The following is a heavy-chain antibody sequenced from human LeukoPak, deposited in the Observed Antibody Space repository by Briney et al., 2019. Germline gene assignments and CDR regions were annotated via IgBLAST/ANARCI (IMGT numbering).Heavy chain of an antibody. J-gene: IGHJ4*02. D-gene: IGHD5-18*01. Sequence: LVKVSCKASGGTFSSYAISWVRQAPGQGLEWMGGIIPIFGTANYAQKFQGRVTITADKSTSTAYMELSSLRSEDTAVYYCATDTAGVNYFDYWGQGTLVTVSS. CDR1: GGTFSSYA. CDR2: IIPIFGTA. CDR3: ATDTAGVNYFDY. V-gene: IGHV1-69*06.